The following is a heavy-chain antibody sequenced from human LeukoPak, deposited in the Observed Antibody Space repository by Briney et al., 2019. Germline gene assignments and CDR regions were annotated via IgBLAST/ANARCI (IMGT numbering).Heavy chain of an antibody. CDR3: ASMDRNSYGQNDY. D-gene: IGHD5-18*01. CDR1: GFTFSSYE. V-gene: IGHV3-48*03. CDR2: ISSSGSTI. Sequence: PGGSLRLSCAASGFTFSSYEMNWVRQAPGKGLEWVSYISSSGSTIYYADSVKGRFTISRDNAKNSLYLQMNSLRAEDTAVYYCASMDRNSYGQNDYWGQGTLVTVSS. J-gene: IGHJ4*02.